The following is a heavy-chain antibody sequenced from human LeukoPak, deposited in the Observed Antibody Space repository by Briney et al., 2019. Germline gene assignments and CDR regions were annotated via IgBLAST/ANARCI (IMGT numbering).Heavy chain of an antibody. CDR2: INPNSGGT. V-gene: IGHV1-2*02. CDR1: GYTFTDYY. CDR3: ARANALYCSSTSCLFDY. D-gene: IGHD2-2*01. J-gene: IGHJ4*02. Sequence: ASVKVSCKASGYTFTDYYLHWVRQAPGPGHEWMAWINPNSGGTYYAQNFHDRITLTRDTSISTAYMELSRLRSDDTAIYYCARANALYCSSTSCLFDYWGQGTLVTVSS.